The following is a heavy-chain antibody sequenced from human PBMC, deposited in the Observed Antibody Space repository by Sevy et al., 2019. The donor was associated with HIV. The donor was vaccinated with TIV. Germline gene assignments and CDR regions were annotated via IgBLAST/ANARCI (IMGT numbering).Heavy chain of an antibody. V-gene: IGHV4-34*01. CDR1: GGSFSGYY. D-gene: IGHD3-22*01. CDR2: INHSGST. J-gene: IGHJ4*02. CDR3: ARGRGYYYF. Sequence: SLTCAVYGGSFSGYYWSWIRQPPGKGLEWIGEINHSGSTNYNPSLKSRVTISVDTSKNQFSLKLSSVTAADTAVYYCARGRGYYYFWGQGTLVTVSS.